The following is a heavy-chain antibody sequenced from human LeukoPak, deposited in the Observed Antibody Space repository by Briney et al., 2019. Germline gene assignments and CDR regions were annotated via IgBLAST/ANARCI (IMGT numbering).Heavy chain of an antibody. D-gene: IGHD2/OR15-2a*01. CDR2: TYSRGST. V-gene: IGHV4-61*02. Sequence: SETLSLTCTVSGGSISTYSYSWSWIRQPAGKGLEWIGRTYSRGSTIYNPSLKSRVTISVDTAKNQFSLKLSSVTAADTAVYYCARDREYCSSGRCYYYYYMDVWGKGTTVTVSS. J-gene: IGHJ6*03. CDR1: GGSISTYSYS. CDR3: ARDREYCSSGRCYYYYYMDV.